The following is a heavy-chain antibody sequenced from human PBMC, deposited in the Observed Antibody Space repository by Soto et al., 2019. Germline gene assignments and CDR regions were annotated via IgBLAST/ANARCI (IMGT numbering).Heavy chain of an antibody. CDR2: ISSSSSTI. D-gene: IGHD6-19*01. CDR1: GFTFSSYS. Sequence: LRLSCAASGFTFSSYSMNWVRQAPGKGLEWVSYISSSSSTIYYADSVKGRFTISRDNAKNSLYLQMNSLRDEDTAVYYCARDGWVRAVAGTGYYYGMDVWGQGTTVTVSS. J-gene: IGHJ6*02. CDR3: ARDGWVRAVAGTGYYYGMDV. V-gene: IGHV3-48*02.